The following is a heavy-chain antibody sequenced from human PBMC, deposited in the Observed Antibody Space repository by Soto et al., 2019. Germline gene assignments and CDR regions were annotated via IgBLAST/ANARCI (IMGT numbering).Heavy chain of an antibody. J-gene: IGHJ4*02. CDR3: ARVTFLIVGSVFSTPFDF. CDR1: GAFVSSGVFS. CDR2: ISYSGST. V-gene: IGHV4-61*08. Sequence: PSETLSLTCTVAGAFVSSGVFSWSWIRHPPGKGLEWIGSISYSGSTTYYPSLRSRVTISVDTSKNQFSLRLNSVTAADTAIYFCARVTFLIVGSVFSTPFDFWGQGTLVTVSS. D-gene: IGHD1-26*01.